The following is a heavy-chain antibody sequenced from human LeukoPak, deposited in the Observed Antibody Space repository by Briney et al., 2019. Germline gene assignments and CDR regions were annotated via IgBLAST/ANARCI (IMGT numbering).Heavy chain of an antibody. V-gene: IGHV3-66*01. CDR1: EFTVSSNY. J-gene: IGHJ4*02. CDR3: ARKTATASPSDY. CDR2: IYSGGST. Sequence: GGSLRLSCAASEFTVSSNYMSWVRQAPGKGLEWVSVIYSGGSTYYADSVKGRFTISRDKSKNTLYLQMNSLRAEDTAVYYCARKTATASPSDYWGQGTLVTVSS. D-gene: IGHD2-21*02.